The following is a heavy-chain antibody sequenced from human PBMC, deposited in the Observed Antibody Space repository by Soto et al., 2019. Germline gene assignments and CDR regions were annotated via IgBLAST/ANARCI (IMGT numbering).Heavy chain of an antibody. Sequence: SVKVSCKASGFTFTSSAVQWVRQARGQRLEWIGWIVVGSGNTNYAQKFQERVAITRDMSTSTAYMELSSLRSEDTAVYYCAAASQFGYDSSLPFDYWGQGTLVTV. V-gene: IGHV1-58*01. CDR2: IVVGSGNT. J-gene: IGHJ4*02. D-gene: IGHD3-22*01. CDR1: GFTFTSSA. CDR3: AAASQFGYDSSLPFDY.